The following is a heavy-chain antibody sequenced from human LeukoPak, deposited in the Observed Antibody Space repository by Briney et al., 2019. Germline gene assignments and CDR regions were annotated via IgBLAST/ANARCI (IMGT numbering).Heavy chain of an antibody. J-gene: IGHJ5*02. Sequence: GGSLRLSCAASGFTFSSYEMNWVRQAPGKGLEWVSYISSSGSTIYYADSVKGRFTISRDNAKNSLYLQMNSLRAEDTAVYYCAELGITIFGEVIRCRRHYFDPWGQGSLVTVSS. V-gene: IGHV3-48*03. D-gene: IGHD3-3*01. CDR2: ISSSGSTI. CDR3: AELGITIFGEVIRCRRHYFDP. CDR1: GFTFSSYE.